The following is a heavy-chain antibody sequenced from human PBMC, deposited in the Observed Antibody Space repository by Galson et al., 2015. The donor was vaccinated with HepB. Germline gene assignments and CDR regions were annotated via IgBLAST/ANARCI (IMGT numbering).Heavy chain of an antibody. D-gene: IGHD3-9*01. Sequence: SVKVSCKASGYTFTNYAMNWVRQAPGQGLEWMGWINTNTGNPTYAQGFTGRFVFSLDTSVNTAYLQISSLESEDTAVYYCARVGLRYFDWFGVDGLDVWGQGTTVTVSS. CDR2: INTNTGNP. CDR1: GYTFTNYA. CDR3: ARVGLRYFDWFGVDGLDV. J-gene: IGHJ6*02. V-gene: IGHV7-4-1*02.